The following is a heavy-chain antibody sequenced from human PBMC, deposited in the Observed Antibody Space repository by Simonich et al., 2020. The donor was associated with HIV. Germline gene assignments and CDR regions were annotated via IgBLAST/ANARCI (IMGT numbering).Heavy chain of an antibody. V-gene: IGHV3-21*01. J-gene: IGHJ4*02. CDR3: ARDGRKGSSTSCSDY. Sequence: EVQLVESGGGLVKPGGSLRLSCAASGFTFSSYSMNWVRQAPGKGLECVSSISSSSSYIYYADSVKGRFTISRDNAKNSLYLQMNSLRAEDTAVYYCARDGRKGSSTSCSDYWGQGTLVTVSS. D-gene: IGHD2-2*01. CDR1: GFTFSSYS. CDR2: ISSSSSYI.